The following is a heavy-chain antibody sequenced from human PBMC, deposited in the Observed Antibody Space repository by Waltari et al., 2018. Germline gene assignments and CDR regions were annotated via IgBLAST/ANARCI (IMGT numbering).Heavy chain of an antibody. CDR1: GFTFSRYA. J-gene: IGHJ4*02. V-gene: IGHV3-30-3*01. CDR2: ISYDGSNK. D-gene: IGHD3-10*01. CDR3: ARAYGSGFDY. Sequence: QVQLVESGGGVVQPGRSLRLSCAASGFTFSRYAMHWVGQVPGKGLEWVAVISYDGSNKYYADSVKGRFTISRDNSKNTLYLQMNSLRAEDTAVYYCARAYGSGFDYWGQGTLVTVSS.